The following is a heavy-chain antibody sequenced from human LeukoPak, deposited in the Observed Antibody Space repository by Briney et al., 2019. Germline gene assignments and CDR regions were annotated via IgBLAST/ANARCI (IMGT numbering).Heavy chain of an antibody. CDR1: GYTLTGYY. D-gene: IGHD3-22*01. V-gene: IGHV1-2*02. CDR3: ARDRSGDSSGYYYVFWFDP. J-gene: IGHJ5*02. CDR2: INPNSGGT. Sequence: ASVKVSCKAPGYTLTGYYMHWVRQAPGQGLEWMGWINPNSGGTNYAQKFQGRVTMTRDTSISTAYMELSRLRSDDTAVYYCARDRSGDSSGYYYVFWFDPWGQGTLVTVSS.